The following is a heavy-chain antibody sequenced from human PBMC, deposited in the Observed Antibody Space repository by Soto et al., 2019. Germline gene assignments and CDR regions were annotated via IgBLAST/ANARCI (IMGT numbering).Heavy chain of an antibody. Sequence: SVKVSCKASGGTFSSYAISWVRQAPGQGLEWMGGIIPIFGTANYAQKFQGRVTITADESTSTAYMELSSLRSEDTAVYYCARAGGSTSFGPWYFDYWGQGTLVTVSS. CDR2: IIPIFGTA. J-gene: IGHJ4*02. V-gene: IGHV1-69*13. CDR1: GGTFSSYA. CDR3: ARAGGSTSFGPWYFDY. D-gene: IGHD2-2*01.